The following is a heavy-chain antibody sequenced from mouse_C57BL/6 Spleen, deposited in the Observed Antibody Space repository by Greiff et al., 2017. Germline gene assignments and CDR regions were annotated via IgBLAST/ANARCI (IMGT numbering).Heavy chain of an antibody. CDR1: GYTFTSYW. V-gene: IGHV1-64*01. D-gene: IGHD2-4*01. Sequence: QVQLQQPGAELVKPGASVKLSCKASGYTFTSYWMHWVKQRPGQGLEWIGMIQPNGGSTNYNEKFKNKATLTVDKSSSTAYMQLSSLTSEDSAVYYCARGDYGVYYYAMDYWGQGTSVTVSS. CDR3: ARGDYGVYYYAMDY. J-gene: IGHJ4*01. CDR2: IQPNGGST.